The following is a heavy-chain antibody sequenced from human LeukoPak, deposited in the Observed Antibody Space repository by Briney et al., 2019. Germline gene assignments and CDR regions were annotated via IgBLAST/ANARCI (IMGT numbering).Heavy chain of an antibody. J-gene: IGHJ5*02. Sequence: SQTLSLTCAVSGGSIHSYWSWVRQPAGKGLEWIGRISGSGTITYNPALQTRLTISIVTSKTQFSLKLMSVTAADTAVYYCARDSGTTGEVKFDPWGQGTLVTVSS. CDR2: ISGSGTI. CDR1: GGSIHSY. D-gene: IGHD3-10*01. CDR3: ARDSGTTGEVKFDP. V-gene: IGHV4-4*07.